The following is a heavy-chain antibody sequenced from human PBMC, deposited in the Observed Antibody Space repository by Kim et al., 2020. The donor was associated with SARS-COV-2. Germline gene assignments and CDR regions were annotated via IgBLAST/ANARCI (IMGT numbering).Heavy chain of an antibody. D-gene: IGHD6-19*01. Sequence: VKGRFTISRDNAKNSLYLQMNSLRAEDTALYYCAKDLAVAGTYYYYGMDVWGQGTTVTVSS. J-gene: IGHJ6*02. CDR3: AKDLAVAGTYYYYGMDV. V-gene: IGHV3-9*01.